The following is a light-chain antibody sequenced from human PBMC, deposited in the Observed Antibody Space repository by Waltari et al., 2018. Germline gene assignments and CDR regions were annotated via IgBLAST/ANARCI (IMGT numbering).Light chain of an antibody. CDR1: QSVSSND. J-gene: IGKJ4*01. Sequence: EIVLTQSPGTLSLSPGERATLSCRASQSVSSNDLGWYQQKPGQPPRLLIYGASSRATGIPDRFSGSGSGTDFTLTISRLEPEDFAVYYCQQYGSSPLTFGGGAKVEIK. CDR2: GAS. V-gene: IGKV3-20*01. CDR3: QQYGSSPLT.